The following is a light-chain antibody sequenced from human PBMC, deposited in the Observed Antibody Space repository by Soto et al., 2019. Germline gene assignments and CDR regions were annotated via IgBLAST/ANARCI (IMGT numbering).Light chain of an antibody. CDR2: GVF. Sequence: ETVLTQSPGTVSLSPGERATLSCTTSQTVNSDYLAWYQQKPGHAPRLLIYGVFNRATGIPDRFSGSGSGTYFTLTISGLEHEDSAVYYCQHYDGSPRTFGQGTNLEI. CDR1: QTVNSDY. CDR3: QHYDGSPRT. V-gene: IGKV3-20*01. J-gene: IGKJ2*01.